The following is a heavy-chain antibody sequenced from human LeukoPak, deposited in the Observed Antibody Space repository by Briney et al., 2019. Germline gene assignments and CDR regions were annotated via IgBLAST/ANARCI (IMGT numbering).Heavy chain of an antibody. CDR2: IYYSGST. V-gene: IGHV4-59*11. J-gene: IGHJ6*03. CDR1: GGSISSHY. D-gene: IGHD3-10*01. Sequence: SETLSLTCTVSGGSISSHYWSWIRQPPGKGLEWIGYIYYSGSTNYNPSLKSRVTISVDTSKNQFSLKLSSVTAADTAVYYCARVGPPYYYYYMDVWGKGTTVTVSS. CDR3: ARVGPPYYYYYMDV.